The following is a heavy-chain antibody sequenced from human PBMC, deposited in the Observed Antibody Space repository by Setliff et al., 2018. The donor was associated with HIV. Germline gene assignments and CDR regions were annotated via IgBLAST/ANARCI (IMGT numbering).Heavy chain of an antibody. J-gene: IGHJ4*02. Sequence: GGSLRLSCVASGFTFSRDWILLVRQVPGKGLVWVSRSNGDGSSTLYADSVKGRFTISRDNAKNTLYLQMNSLRAEDTAVYYCARNSYFFDSWGQGALVTVSS. CDR2: SNGDGSST. CDR1: GFTFSRDW. CDR3: ARNSYFFDS. V-gene: IGHV3-74*01. D-gene: IGHD2-15*01.